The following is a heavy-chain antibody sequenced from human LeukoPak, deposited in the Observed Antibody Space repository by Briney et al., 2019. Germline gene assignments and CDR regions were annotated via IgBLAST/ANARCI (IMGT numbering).Heavy chain of an antibody. J-gene: IGHJ4*02. D-gene: IGHD3-10*01. CDR1: GYSISSGYY. Sequence: SETLSLTCTVSGYSISSGYYWGWIRQPPGKGLEWIGSIYRTGSTYYNPSLKSRVTISVDTSKNQFSLKLSSVTAADTAVYYCARVYGSGSYRVDYWGQGTLVTVSS. CDR2: IYRTGST. V-gene: IGHV4-38-2*02. CDR3: ARVYGSGSYRVDY.